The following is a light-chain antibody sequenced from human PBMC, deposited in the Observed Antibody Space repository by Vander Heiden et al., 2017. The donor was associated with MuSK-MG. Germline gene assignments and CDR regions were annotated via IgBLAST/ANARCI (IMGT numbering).Light chain of an antibody. CDR3: QKDNIAPLT. J-gene: IGKJ1*01. Sequence: DIQMTQSPSSLSASVGDRVTVTCRASQGISNYLAWYQQKPGKVPQLLIYSASTLQAGVPSRFSGSGSGTDFTLTISSLQPEDVATYYCQKDNIAPLTFGQGTKVEIK. CDR2: SAS. CDR1: QGISNY. V-gene: IGKV1-27*01.